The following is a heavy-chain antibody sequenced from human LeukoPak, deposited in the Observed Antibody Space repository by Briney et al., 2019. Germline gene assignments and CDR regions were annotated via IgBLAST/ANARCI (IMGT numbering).Heavy chain of an antibody. V-gene: IGHV3-21*01. J-gene: IGHJ4*02. D-gene: IGHD6-13*01. Sequence: GGSLRLSCAASGFTFSSHSMNWVRQAPGKGLEWVSSISSSSSYIYYADSVKGRFTISRDNAKNSLYLQMNSLRAEDTAVYYCARNSGEAAAGSIFDYWGQGTLVTVSS. CDR1: GFTFSSHS. CDR2: ISSSSSYI. CDR3: ARNSGEAAAGSIFDY.